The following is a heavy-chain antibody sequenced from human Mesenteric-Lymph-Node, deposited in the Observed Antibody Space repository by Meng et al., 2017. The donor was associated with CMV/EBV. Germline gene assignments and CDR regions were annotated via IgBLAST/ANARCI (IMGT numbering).Heavy chain of an antibody. V-gene: IGHV1-2*02. D-gene: IGHD2-2*01. Sequence: ASVKVSCKASGHTFTGYYMHWVRQAPGQGLEWMGWINPDSGGTNHAQKFQGRVTMTRDTSISTAYMQLSRLRSDDKAVYYCAIVVVPASTHFYYYGMDVWGQGTTVTVSS. J-gene: IGHJ6*02. CDR1: GHTFTGYY. CDR3: AIVVVPASTHFYYYGMDV. CDR2: INPDSGGT.